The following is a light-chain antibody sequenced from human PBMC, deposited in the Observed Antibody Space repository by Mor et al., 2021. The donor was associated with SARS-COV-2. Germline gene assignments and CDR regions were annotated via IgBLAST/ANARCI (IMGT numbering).Light chain of an antibody. V-gene: IGLV2-14*03. Sequence: QSITISCTGTSSDVGFSNLVSWYQQHPGKAPKLGISDRFSGSKSGNTASLTISGLQAEDEANYYCLSFTSITSHVVFGGGTK. CDR1: SSDVGFSNL. CDR3: LSFTSITSHVV. J-gene: IGLJ2*01.